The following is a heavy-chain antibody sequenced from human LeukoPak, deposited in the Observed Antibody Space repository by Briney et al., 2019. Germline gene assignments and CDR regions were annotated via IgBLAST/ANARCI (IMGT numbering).Heavy chain of an antibody. D-gene: IGHD6-13*01. Sequence: GGSLRLSCAASGFTFSSYAMHWVRQAPGKGLEWVAVISYDGSNKYYADSVKGRFTISRDNSKNTLYLQMNSLRAEDTAVYYCAKDSYSSSWYSPFDYWGQGTLVTVSS. CDR2: ISYDGSNK. CDR1: GFTFSSYA. CDR3: AKDSYSSSWYSPFDY. J-gene: IGHJ4*02. V-gene: IGHV3-30-3*01.